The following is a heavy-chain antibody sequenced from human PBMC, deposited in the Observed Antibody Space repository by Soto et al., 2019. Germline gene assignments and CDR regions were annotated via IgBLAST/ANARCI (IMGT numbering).Heavy chain of an antibody. CDR3: ARGGGYCSGGSCYGWFDP. V-gene: IGHV1-69*06. D-gene: IGHD2-15*01. J-gene: IGHJ5*02. Sequence: GASVKVSCKASGGTFSSYAISWVRQAPGQGLEWMGGIIPIFGTANYAQKFQGRVTITADKSTSTAYMELSSLRSEDTAVYYCARGGGYCSGGSCYGWFDPWGQGXLVTVYS. CDR2: IIPIFGTA. CDR1: GGTFSSYA.